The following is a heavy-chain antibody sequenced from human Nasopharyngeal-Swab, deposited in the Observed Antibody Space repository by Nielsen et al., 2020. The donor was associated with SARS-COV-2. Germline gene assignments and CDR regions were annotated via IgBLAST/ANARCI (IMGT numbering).Heavy chain of an antibody. D-gene: IGHD3-22*01. V-gene: IGHV1-18*01. CDR2: ISAYNGNT. Sequence: ASVKVSCKTSGYAFSDYGISWVRQAPGQGLEWMGWISAYNGNTNYAQKLQGRVTMTTDTSTSTAYMELRSLRSDDTAVYYCARDGDPYYYDSSEVGWFDPWGQGTLVTVSS. CDR1: GYAFSDYG. CDR3: ARDGDPYYYDSSEVGWFDP. J-gene: IGHJ5*02.